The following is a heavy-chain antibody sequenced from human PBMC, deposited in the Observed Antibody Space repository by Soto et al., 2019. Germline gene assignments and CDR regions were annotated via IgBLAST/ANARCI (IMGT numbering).Heavy chain of an antibody. D-gene: IGHD4-17*01. V-gene: IGHV3-48*01. J-gene: IGHJ3*02. Sequence: EVQLVESGGGLVQPRGSLRLSCAASGFIFSTYSMNWVRQAPGTGLEWDSYISSSSSTIYYAASVKGRFTISRDNAKNSLYLQMNSLRPEYTAVYYCARDQVRGYGDYVDAFDIGGQGTMVTVSS. CDR2: ISSSSSTI. CDR1: GFIFSTYS. CDR3: ARDQVRGYGDYVDAFDI.